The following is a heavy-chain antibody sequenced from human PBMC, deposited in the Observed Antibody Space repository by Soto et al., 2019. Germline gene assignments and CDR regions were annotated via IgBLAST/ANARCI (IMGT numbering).Heavy chain of an antibody. CDR3: AKHEGYCSTTTCSNFDY. D-gene: IGHD2-2*01. V-gene: IGHV5-51*01. CDR1: GFTFTSYW. J-gene: IGHJ4*02. CDR2: IYPGDSDS. Sequence: GESLKISCKGSGFTFTSYWIAWVRQMPGKGLEWMGIIYPGDSDSSYSPSFQGQVAISADKSINTAYLHWSSLKASDTAIYYCAKHEGYCSTTTCSNFDYWGQGTLVTVSS.